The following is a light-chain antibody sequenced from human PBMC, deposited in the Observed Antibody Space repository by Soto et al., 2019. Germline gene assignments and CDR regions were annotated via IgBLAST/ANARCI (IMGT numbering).Light chain of an antibody. V-gene: IGLV2-14*01. CDR2: DVS. CDR3: SSYTDSSIVV. J-gene: IGLJ2*01. Sequence: QSVLTQPASVSGSPGQSITISCAGTSSDIGRYDYVSWYQQDPGKAPKLMIFDVSNRPSGVSNRFSGSKSGNTASLTISGLQAEDEADYYCSSYTDSSIVVFGGGTKVTVL. CDR1: SSDIGRYDY.